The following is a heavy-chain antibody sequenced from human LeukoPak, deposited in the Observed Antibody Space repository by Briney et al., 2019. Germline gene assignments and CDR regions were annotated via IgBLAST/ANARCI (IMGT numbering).Heavy chain of an antibody. CDR3: ARGGTVYYYDRGRWFDP. Sequence: KTSETLSLTCAVYGGSFSGYYWSWIRQPPGKGLEWIGEINHSGSTNYNPSLKSRVTISVDTSKNQFSLKLSSVTAADTAVYYCARGGTVYYYDRGRWFDPWGQGTLVTVSS. CDR2: INHSGST. D-gene: IGHD3-22*01. J-gene: IGHJ5*02. CDR1: GGSFSGYY. V-gene: IGHV4-34*01.